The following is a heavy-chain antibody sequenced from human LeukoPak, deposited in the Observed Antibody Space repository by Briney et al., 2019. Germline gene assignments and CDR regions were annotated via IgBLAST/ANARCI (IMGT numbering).Heavy chain of an antibody. J-gene: IGHJ5*02. Sequence: ASVKVSCKASGYTFTSYDINWVRQATGQGLEWMGWMNPNSGNTGYAQKFQGRVTMTRNTSISTAYMELSSLRSEDTAVYYCARDPRPYYDFQPRFDPWGQGTLVTVSS. V-gene: IGHV1-8*01. CDR3: ARDPRPYYDFQPRFDP. CDR1: GYTFTSYD. CDR2: MNPNSGNT. D-gene: IGHD3-3*01.